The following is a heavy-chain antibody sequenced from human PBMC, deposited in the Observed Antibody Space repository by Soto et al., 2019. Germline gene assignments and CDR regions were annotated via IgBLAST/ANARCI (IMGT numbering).Heavy chain of an antibody. CDR3: TITMRAFDY. CDR1: GGSISSSSYY. V-gene: IGHV4-39*01. D-gene: IGHD3-22*01. Sequence: SETLSLTCTVSGGSISSSSYYWGWIRQPPGKGLEWIGSIYYSGSTYYNPSLKSRVTISVDTPKNQFSLKLSSVTAADTAVYYCTITMRAFDYWGQGTLVTVSS. J-gene: IGHJ4*02. CDR2: IYYSGST.